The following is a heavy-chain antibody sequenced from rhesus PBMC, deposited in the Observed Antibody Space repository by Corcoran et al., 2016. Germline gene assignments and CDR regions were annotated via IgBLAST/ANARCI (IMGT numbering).Heavy chain of an antibody. CDR2: IDGSGGNT. CDR1: GGSISSSNW. D-gene: IGHD3-16*01. J-gene: IGHJ4*01. CDR3: ARGNSGSYYDVFDY. Sequence: QVQLQESGPAVVKPSATLSLTCAVSGGSISSSNWWSWIRQPPGQGLEWIGRIDGSGGNTEYHPSLKSRVTISIDTSKNQFSLKLSSVTAADTAVYYCARGNSGSYYDVFDYWGQGVLVTVSS. V-gene: IGHV4-93*02.